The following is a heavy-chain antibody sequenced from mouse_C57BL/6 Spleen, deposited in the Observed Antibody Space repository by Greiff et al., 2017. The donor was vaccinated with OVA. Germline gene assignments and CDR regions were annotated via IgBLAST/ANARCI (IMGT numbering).Heavy chain of an antibody. CDR2: ISSGSSTI. CDR1: GFTFSDYG. V-gene: IGHV5-17*01. CDR3: ARTFITTLMDY. J-gene: IGHJ4*01. Sequence: EVMLVESGGGLVKPGGSLKLSCAASGFTFSDYGMHWVRQAPEKGLEWVAYISSGSSTIYYADTVKGRFTISRDNAKNTLFLQMTSLRSEDTAMYYCARTFITTLMDYWGQGTSVTVSS. D-gene: IGHD1-1*01.